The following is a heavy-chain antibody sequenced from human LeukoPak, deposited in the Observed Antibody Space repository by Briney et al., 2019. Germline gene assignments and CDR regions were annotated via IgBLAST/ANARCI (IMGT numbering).Heavy chain of an antibody. CDR2: ISSSSSYV. D-gene: IGHD1-1*01. V-gene: IGHV3-21*01. CDR1: GFTFSSYS. CDR3: ARRYNWNENNWFDP. Sequence: GGSLRLSCAASGFTFSSYSMNWVRQAPGKGLEWVSSISSSSSYVYYADSVKGRFTISRDNAKNSLYLQMNSLRAEDTAVYYCARRYNWNENNWFDPWGQGTLVTVSS. J-gene: IGHJ5*02.